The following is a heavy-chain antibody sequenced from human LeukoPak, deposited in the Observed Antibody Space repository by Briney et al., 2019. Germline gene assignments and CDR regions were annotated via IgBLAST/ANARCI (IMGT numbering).Heavy chain of an antibody. D-gene: IGHD7-27*01. J-gene: IGHJ4*02. V-gene: IGHV4-39*07. Sequence: SETLSLTCTFYGGSVSSNNYYWGWIRQPPGKGLGWIGSVYYSGSTNYNPSLKSRVTISIDTSKNQFSLKLSSVTAADTAVFYCARVDWGKLYFDYWGQGTLVTVSS. CDR3: ARVDWGKLYFDY. CDR1: GGSVSSNNYY. CDR2: VYYSGST.